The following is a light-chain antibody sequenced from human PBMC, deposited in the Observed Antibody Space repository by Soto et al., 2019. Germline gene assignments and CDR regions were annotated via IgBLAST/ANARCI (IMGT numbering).Light chain of an antibody. CDR1: QNVNSNH. J-gene: IGKJ1*01. Sequence: EIVLTQSPGTLSLSPGERATLSCRASQNVNSNHIAWYQQKPGQAPRLLIYGPSSRATGIPERFSGSGSGTDFTLTISRLEPEDFAVYFCHQFGSSPQTFGPGTKVEIK. V-gene: IGKV3-20*01. CDR2: GPS. CDR3: HQFGSSPQT.